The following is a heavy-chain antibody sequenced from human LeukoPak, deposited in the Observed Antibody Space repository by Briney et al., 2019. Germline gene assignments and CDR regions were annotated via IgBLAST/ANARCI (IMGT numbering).Heavy chain of an antibody. CDR1: GYTFTGYY. CDR3: ARKGPNSSNWDYFDY. J-gene: IGHJ4*02. CDR2: IYPYSGDT. Sequence: ASVTVSCKASGYTFTGYYIHWVRQAPGQGLEWMGWIYPYSGDTNYAQNFQGRVTMTRDTSISTAYMELSSLTSDDTAVYYCARKGPNSSNWDYFDYWGQGTLVTVSS. D-gene: IGHD6-13*01. V-gene: IGHV1-2*02.